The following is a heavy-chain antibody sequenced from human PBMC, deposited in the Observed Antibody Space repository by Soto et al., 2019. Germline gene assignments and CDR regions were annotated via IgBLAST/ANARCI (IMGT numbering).Heavy chain of an antibody. CDR1: GFTFSSYA. V-gene: IGHV3-23*01. Sequence: PGGSLRLSCAASGFTFSSYAMSWVRQAPGKGLEWVSAISGSGGSTYYADSVKGRFTISRDNSKNTLYLQMNSLRAEDTAVYYCAKSYGSGSYIPPWFDPWCQGTLVTVSS. CDR2: ISGSGGST. J-gene: IGHJ5*02. CDR3: AKSYGSGSYIPPWFDP. D-gene: IGHD3-10*01.